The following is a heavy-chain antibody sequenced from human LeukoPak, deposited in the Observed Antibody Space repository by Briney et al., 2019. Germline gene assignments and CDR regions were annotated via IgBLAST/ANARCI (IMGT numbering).Heavy chain of an antibody. Sequence: GGSLRLSCAASGFTFSTFWMSWVRQAPGKGLEWVANIKEDGSEKYYVDSMKGRFTVSRDNAKNSLYLQMDSLRAEDTAVYYCARRRTFVSDYWGQGTLVTVSS. CDR3: ARRRTFVSDY. CDR2: IKEDGSEK. CDR1: GFTFSTFW. V-gene: IGHV3-7*01. J-gene: IGHJ4*02. D-gene: IGHD2-2*01.